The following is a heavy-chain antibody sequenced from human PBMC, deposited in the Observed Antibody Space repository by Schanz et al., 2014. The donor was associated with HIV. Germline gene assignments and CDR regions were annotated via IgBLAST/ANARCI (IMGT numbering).Heavy chain of an antibody. CDR2: ISTYNGNP. D-gene: IGHD6-13*01. Sequence: QIQLVQSGAEMKKPGASVKVSCKASGYSFTSHGISWVRQAPGQGLEWLGWISTYNGNPNYAQKFQGRVTMTTDTSTSTVYLELRSLRSDDTAMYYCARRYSSSWYYFDSWGQGTLVTVSS. J-gene: IGHJ4*02. V-gene: IGHV1-18*01. CDR1: GYSFTSHG. CDR3: ARRYSSSWYYFDS.